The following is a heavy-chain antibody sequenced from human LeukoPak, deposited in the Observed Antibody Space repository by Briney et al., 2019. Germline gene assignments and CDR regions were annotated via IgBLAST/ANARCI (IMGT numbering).Heavy chain of an antibody. V-gene: IGHV4-34*01. J-gene: IGHJ3*02. Sequence: PSETLSLTCAVYAGXLSGYYCSWIRQPPGKGLEWIGEINHRGSTNYNPFLRSRVTLSADTSKNKFSLKLSSVTAADTAVYYCAREISWARGAFDIWGQGTMVTVSS. CDR1: AGXLSGYY. D-gene: IGHD6-13*01. CDR3: AREISWARGAFDI. CDR2: INHRGST.